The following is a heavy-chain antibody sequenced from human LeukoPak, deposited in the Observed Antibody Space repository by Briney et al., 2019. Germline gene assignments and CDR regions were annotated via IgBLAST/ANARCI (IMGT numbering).Heavy chain of an antibody. CDR2: IIPIFGTA. D-gene: IGHD2-21*02. Sequence: SVKASCKASGGTFSSYAISWVRQAPGQGLEWMGGIIPIFGTANYAQKFQGRVTITADKSTSTAYMELSSLRSEDTAVYYCASDCGGDCYPPAEYFQHWGQGTLVTVSS. J-gene: IGHJ1*01. CDR3: ASDCGGDCYPPAEYFQH. CDR1: GGTFSSYA. V-gene: IGHV1-69*06.